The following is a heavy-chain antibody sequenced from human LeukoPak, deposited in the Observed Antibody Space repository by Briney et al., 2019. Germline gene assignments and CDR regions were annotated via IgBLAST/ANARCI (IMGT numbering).Heavy chain of an antibody. V-gene: IGHV4-39*07. CDR1: GGSISSSSYY. CDR2: IYYSGST. CDR3: ARSLTYKYSSSWDLDY. D-gene: IGHD6-13*01. J-gene: IGHJ4*02. Sequence: SETLSLTCTVSGGSISSSSYYWGWIRQPPGKGLEWIGSIYYSGSTYYNPSLKSRVTISVDTSKNQFSLKLSSVTAADTAVYYCARSLTYKYSSSWDLDYWGQGTLVTVSS.